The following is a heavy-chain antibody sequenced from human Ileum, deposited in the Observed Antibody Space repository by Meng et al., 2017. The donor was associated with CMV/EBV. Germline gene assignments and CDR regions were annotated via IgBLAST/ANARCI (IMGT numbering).Heavy chain of an antibody. Sequence: GESLKISCAASGFTFSSYSMNWVRQAPGKGLEWVSAISGSGGSTYYADSVKGRFTISRDNSKNTLYLQMNSLRAEDTAVYYCALKGGDHEDFDIWGQGTMVTVSS. CDR3: ALKGGDHEDFDI. D-gene: IGHD2-21*02. CDR1: GFTFSSYS. V-gene: IGHV3-23*01. J-gene: IGHJ3*02. CDR2: ISGSGGST.